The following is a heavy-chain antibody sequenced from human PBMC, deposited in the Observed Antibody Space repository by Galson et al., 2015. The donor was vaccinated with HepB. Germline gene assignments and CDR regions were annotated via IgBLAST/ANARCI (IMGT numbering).Heavy chain of an antibody. Sequence: SLRLSCAASGFTFSSYAMHWVRQAPGKGLEYVSAISATGVGTYYADSVKGRFTISRDNSKNTLYLQMSSLRAEDTAVYYCVKDWLLWFGDLRVDYWGQGTLVTVSS. CDR1: GFTFSSYA. J-gene: IGHJ4*02. V-gene: IGHV3-64D*06. D-gene: IGHD3-10*01. CDR2: ISATGVGT. CDR3: VKDWLLWFGDLRVDY.